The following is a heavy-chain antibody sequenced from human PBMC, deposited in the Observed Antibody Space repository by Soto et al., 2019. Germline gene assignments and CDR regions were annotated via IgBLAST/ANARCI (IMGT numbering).Heavy chain of an antibody. CDR1: GFTFTSSA. Sequence: QMQLVQSGPEVKKPGTSVKVSCKASGFTFTSSAVQWVRQARGQRLELIVWIVVGSGNTNYAQKFQERVTITRDISTSTAYMEVSILSSEDTAVYYCAADLGSSSRLIHYSLDPWGQGTLVNVSS. V-gene: IGHV1-58*01. CDR3: AADLGSSSRLIHYSLDP. CDR2: IVVGSGNT. D-gene: IGHD6-13*01. J-gene: IGHJ5*02.